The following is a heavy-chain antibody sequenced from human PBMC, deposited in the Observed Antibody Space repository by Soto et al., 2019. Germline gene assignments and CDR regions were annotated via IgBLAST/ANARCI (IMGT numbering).Heavy chain of an antibody. CDR3: AMGTAAAGFGY. Sequence: ASVKVSCKASGYTFTSYAMHWVRQATGQRLEWMGWINAGNGNTKYSQKFQGRVTITRDTSASTAYMELSSLRSEDTAVYYCAMGTAAAGFGYWGQGTLVTVSS. V-gene: IGHV1-3*01. CDR1: GYTFTSYA. CDR2: INAGNGNT. D-gene: IGHD6-13*01. J-gene: IGHJ4*02.